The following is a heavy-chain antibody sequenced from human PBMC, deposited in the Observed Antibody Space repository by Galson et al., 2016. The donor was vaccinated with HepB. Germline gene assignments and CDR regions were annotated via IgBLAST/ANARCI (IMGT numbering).Heavy chain of an antibody. Sequence: SLRLSCAGSGITVSGNYMSWVRQAPGKGLEWVSVIYSDDNTYYAASVKGRFTISRDNSKNTLYLQMNSLRAEDTAVFYCASGGDYSDSSGYHFDYWGQGTLVSVSS. CDR3: ASGGDYSDSSGYHFDY. V-gene: IGHV3-53*01. CDR1: GITVSGNY. CDR2: IYSDDNT. J-gene: IGHJ4*02. D-gene: IGHD3-22*01.